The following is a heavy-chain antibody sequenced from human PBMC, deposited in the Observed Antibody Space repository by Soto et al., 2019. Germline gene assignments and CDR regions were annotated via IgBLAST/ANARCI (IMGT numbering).Heavy chain of an antibody. J-gene: IGHJ4*02. Sequence: VGSLPLSCAVSGGTVSSCGMWRVRQASGKGLEWVSGISGSGDITDYTDSVKGRFTISRDNSKNTLYLQMNSLRAEDTAVYYCAKRIASGGPYFDYWGQGTMVTVTS. D-gene: IGHD6-13*01. CDR3: AKRIASGGPYFDY. CDR1: GGTVSSCG. CDR2: ISGSGDIT. V-gene: IGHV3-23*01.